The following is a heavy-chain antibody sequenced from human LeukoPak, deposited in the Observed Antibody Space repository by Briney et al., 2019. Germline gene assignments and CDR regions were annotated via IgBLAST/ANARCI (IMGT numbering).Heavy chain of an antibody. D-gene: IGHD6-19*01. Sequence: SETLSLTCTVSGGSISSYCWSWIRQPPGKGLEWIGYIFYSGSTNYNPSLKSRVTISVDTSKNQFSLKLSSVTAADTAVYYCARSPDIAVADPYNAFDIWGQGTMVTVSS. CDR3: ARSPDIAVADPYNAFDI. CDR1: GGSISSYC. CDR2: IFYSGST. J-gene: IGHJ3*02. V-gene: IGHV4-59*12.